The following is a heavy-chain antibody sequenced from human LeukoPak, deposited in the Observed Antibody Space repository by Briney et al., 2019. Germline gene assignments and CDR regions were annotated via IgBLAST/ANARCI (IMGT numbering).Heavy chain of an antibody. D-gene: IGHD1-26*01. Sequence: PGGSLRLSCAASGFSFGNYFMHWVRQAPGKGLIWVSRINPDGSTIYYADSVKGRFTISRDNVGSSLYLEMNSLSVEDTALYYCTRGLSGTHNAFDLWGLGTLVTVSS. J-gene: IGHJ3*01. CDR2: INPDGSTI. CDR3: TRGLSGTHNAFDL. V-gene: IGHV3-74*01. CDR1: GFSFGNYF.